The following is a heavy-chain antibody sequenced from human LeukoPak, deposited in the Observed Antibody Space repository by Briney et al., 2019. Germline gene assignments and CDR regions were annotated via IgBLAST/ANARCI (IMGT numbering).Heavy chain of an antibody. CDR2: INQDGGQK. CDR3: ARIAFYGSSWYLGY. CDR1: GFTFSTHW. Sequence: GGSLRLSCAASGFTFSTHWMSCVRQAPGKGLEWVANINQDGGQKYYVDSVKGRFTISRDNAKNSLYVQMNSLRVEDTAVYYCARIAFYGSSWYLGYWGQGTLVTVSS. D-gene: IGHD6-13*01. V-gene: IGHV3-7*05. J-gene: IGHJ4*02.